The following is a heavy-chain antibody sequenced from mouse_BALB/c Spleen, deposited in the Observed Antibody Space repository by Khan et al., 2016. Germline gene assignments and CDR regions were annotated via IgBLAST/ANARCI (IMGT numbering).Heavy chain of an antibody. D-gene: IGHD2-1*01. J-gene: IGHJ3*01. Sequence: EVELVESGGGLVQPGGSRKLSCEASGFTFSSYGMHWVRQAPEKGLEWVAYISSGSSTTYYADTVKGRFTISGDNSNNTLYMQLTSLRSEDTAMYYGASSGNCACFAYWGQGTLVTVSA. CDR1: GFTFSSYG. V-gene: IGHV5-17*02. CDR3: ASSGNCACFAY. CDR2: ISSGSSTT.